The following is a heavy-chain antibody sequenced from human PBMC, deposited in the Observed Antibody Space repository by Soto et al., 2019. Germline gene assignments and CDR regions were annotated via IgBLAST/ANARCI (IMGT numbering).Heavy chain of an antibody. CDR1: GGSISSYY. J-gene: IGHJ3*02. Sequence: PSETLSLTCTVSGGSISSYYWSWIRQPAGKGLEWIERIYTSGSTNYNPSLKSRVTMSVDTSKNQFSLKLSSVTAADTAVYYCARDAYYYDSSGYYPGNAFDIWGQGTMVT. D-gene: IGHD3-22*01. V-gene: IGHV4-4*07. CDR3: ARDAYYYDSSGYYPGNAFDI. CDR2: IYTSGST.